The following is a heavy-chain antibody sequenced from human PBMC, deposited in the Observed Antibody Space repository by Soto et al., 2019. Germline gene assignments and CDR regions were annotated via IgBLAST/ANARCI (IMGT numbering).Heavy chain of an antibody. V-gene: IGHV4-31*03. Sequence: SETLSLTCTVSGVSISSGGYYWSWIRQHPGKGLEWIGYIYYIRSTYYNPSLKSRVTISVDTSKNQFSLKLSSVTAADAAVYYCASGSGSYYSWFDPWGQGTLVTVSS. D-gene: IGHD3-10*01. CDR3: ASGSGSYYSWFDP. CDR1: GVSISSGGYY. J-gene: IGHJ5*02. CDR2: IYYIRST.